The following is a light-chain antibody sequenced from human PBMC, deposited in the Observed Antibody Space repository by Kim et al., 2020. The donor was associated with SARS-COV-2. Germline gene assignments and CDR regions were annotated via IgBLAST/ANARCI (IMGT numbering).Light chain of an antibody. CDR3: CSYAGSPPYV. CDR2: DVT. Sequence: QSALTQPRSVSGSPGQSVTISCNGSSSDVGGYHYVSWYQQYPGKPPKLMIFDVTKRPSGVPDRFSGSKSDNTASLTISGLQAEDEADYYCCSYAGSPPYVFGSWTKVTVL. J-gene: IGLJ1*01. V-gene: IGLV2-11*01. CDR1: SSDVGGYHY.